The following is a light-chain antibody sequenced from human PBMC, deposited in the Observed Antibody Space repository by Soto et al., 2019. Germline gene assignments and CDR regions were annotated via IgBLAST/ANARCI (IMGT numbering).Light chain of an antibody. CDR1: QSISSW. Sequence: DIQMTQSPSSVSASVGDTVTITCRATQSISSWLAWYQQKPGKAPKLLIYDASNLETGVPSRFSGSGSGTDFTFTISSLQPEDIATYYCQQYDNLPITFGQGTRLEIK. CDR2: DAS. J-gene: IGKJ5*01. V-gene: IGKV1-33*01. CDR3: QQYDNLPIT.